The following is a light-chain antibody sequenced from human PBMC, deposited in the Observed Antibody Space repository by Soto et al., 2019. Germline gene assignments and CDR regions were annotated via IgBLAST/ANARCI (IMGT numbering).Light chain of an antibody. CDR2: DVS. CDR3: SSYTSSSSYV. J-gene: IGLJ1*01. CDR1: SSDVGGCNS. V-gene: IGLV2-14*01. Sequence: QSALTQPASVSGSPGQSITISCTGTSSDVGGCNSVSWYQQYPGKAPKLMIHDVSNRPSGVSNRFSGSKSGNTASLTISGLQAEDEADYYCSSYTSSSSYVFGSGTKVTVL.